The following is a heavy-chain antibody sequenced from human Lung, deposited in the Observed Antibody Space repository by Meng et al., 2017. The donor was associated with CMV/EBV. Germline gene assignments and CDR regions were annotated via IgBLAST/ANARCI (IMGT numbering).Heavy chain of an antibody. D-gene: IGHD3-22*01. CDR1: GGSFSGYD. Sequence: SETLSLTCAVYGGSFSGYDWSWIRQSPGKGLEWIGEINHRGSTNYNPSLKSRLTISVDTSKNQFSLKLNSVTAADTAVYYCARGSTSVTMIVVVITAASLAYDSWGQGKLVNGSS. CDR3: ARGSTSVTMIVVVITAASLAYDS. J-gene: IGHJ4*02. CDR2: INHRGST. V-gene: IGHV4-34*01.